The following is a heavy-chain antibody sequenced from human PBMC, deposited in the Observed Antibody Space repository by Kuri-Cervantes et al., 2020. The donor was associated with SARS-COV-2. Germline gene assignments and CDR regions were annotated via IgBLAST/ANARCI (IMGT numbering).Heavy chain of an antibody. V-gene: IGHV3-43D*03. CDR3: AKAPYDFWSGYHPLTA. Sequence: ETLSLTCAVYGGSFSGYYWSWIRQPPGKGLEWVSFISWDSGSINYADSVKGRFIISRDNSKNCLYLQMNSLRAEDTALYYCAKAPYDFWSGYHPLTAWGQGTLVTVSS. D-gene: IGHD3-3*01. CDR2: ISWDSGSI. J-gene: IGHJ5*02. CDR1: GGSFSGYY.